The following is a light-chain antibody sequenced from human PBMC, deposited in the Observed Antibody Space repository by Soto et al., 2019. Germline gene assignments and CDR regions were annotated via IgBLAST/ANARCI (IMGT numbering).Light chain of an antibody. V-gene: IGLV2-23*02. J-gene: IGLJ1*01. Sequence: QSVLTQPASVSRSPGQSITIPCTGTSGDVGSYNLVSWYQQHPGKAPKLLIYEVTERPSGVSNRFSGSKSGSTASLTISGLQPDDEADYYCCSYAGNSEVFGTGTKLTVL. CDR3: CSYAGNSEV. CDR1: SGDVGSYNL. CDR2: EVT.